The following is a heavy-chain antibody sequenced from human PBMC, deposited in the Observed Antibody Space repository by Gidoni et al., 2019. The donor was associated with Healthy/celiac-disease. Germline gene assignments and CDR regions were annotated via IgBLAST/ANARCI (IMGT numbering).Heavy chain of an antibody. CDR2: ISSSSSYI. V-gene: IGHV3-21*01. Sequence: EVQLVEPGASLGKPGGSVRLSSAASGLTFSSESLKWVRQAPGKGLGWVASISSSSSYIYYADSVKGRFTISRDNAKNSLYLQMNSLRAEDTAVYYCARDWEDIVVVPAALNYYYYGMDVWGQGTTVTVSS. J-gene: IGHJ6*02. D-gene: IGHD2-2*01. CDR3: ARDWEDIVVVPAALNYYYYGMDV. CDR1: GLTFSSES.